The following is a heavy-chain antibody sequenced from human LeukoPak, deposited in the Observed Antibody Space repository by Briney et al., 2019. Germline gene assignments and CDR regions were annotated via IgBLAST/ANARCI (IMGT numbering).Heavy chain of an antibody. CDR2: IYYSGST. J-gene: IGHJ4*02. V-gene: IGHV4-59*08. CDR3: ARGEGYGDRKGPVDY. D-gene: IGHD4-17*01. Sequence: SETLSLTCTVSGGSISSYYWSWIRQPPGKGLEWIGYIYYSGSTNYNPSLNSRVTISVDTSKNQFSLKLSSVTAADTAVYYCARGEGYGDRKGPVDYWGQGTLVTVSS. CDR1: GGSISSYY.